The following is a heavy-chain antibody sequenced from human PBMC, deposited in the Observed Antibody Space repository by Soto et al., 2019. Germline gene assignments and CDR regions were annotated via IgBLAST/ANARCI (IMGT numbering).Heavy chain of an antibody. CDR3: SRAPTPYCSGGSCYSFYYFDY. CDR1: GFNFSSYG. J-gene: IGHJ4*02. V-gene: IGHV3-30*03. Sequence: PGGSLRLSCAASGFNFSSYGMHWVRQAPGKGLEWVAVISYDGSNKYYADSVKGRFTISRDNSKNTLYLQMNSLRAEDTAVYYCSRAPTPYCSGGSCYSFYYFDYWGQGTLVTVSS. CDR2: ISYDGSNK. D-gene: IGHD2-15*01.